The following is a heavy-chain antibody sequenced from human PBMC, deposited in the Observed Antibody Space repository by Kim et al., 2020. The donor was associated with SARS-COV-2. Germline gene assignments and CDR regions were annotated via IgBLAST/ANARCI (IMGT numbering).Heavy chain of an antibody. D-gene: IGHD3-10*01. CDR2: FYYTGRT. Sequence: SETLSRTCTVSGDSIRSSSYYWGWIRQPPGKGLEWIGSFYYTGRTYYNPSLKSRVTISLDTSNNQFSLRLNSVTAADTAVYYCAGLWFGELLYNWFDPWGQGTLVTVSS. CDR1: GDSIRSSSYY. CDR3: AGLWFGELLYNWFDP. V-gene: IGHV4-39*07. J-gene: IGHJ5*02.